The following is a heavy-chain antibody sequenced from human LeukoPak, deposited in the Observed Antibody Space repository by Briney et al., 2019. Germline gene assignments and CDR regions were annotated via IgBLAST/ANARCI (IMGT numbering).Heavy chain of an antibody. J-gene: IGHJ6*03. V-gene: IGHV3-23*01. Sequence: PGGSLRLCCAASGFTFSSYAMSWVRQAPGKGLEWVSAISGSGGSTYYADSVKGRFTISRDNSKNTLYLQMNSLRAEDTAVYYCAKYRRDTARGPYLYYMDVWGKGTTVTVSS. CDR2: ISGSGGST. CDR3: AKYRRDTARGPYLYYMDV. D-gene: IGHD5-18*01. CDR1: GFTFSSYA.